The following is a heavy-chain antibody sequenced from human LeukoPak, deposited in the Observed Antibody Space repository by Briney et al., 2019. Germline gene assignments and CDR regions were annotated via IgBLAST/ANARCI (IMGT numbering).Heavy chain of an antibody. D-gene: IGHD3-10*01. J-gene: IGHJ4*02. Sequence: PGGSLRLSCAASGFTFSSYAMSWVRQAPGKGLEWVSAISGSGGSTYYADSVKGRFTISRDNSKNTLYLQMNSLRAEDTAVYYCAKDLGYHLGSSGDYWGQGTLVTVSS. V-gene: IGHV3-23*01. CDR1: GFTFSSYA. CDR3: AKDLGYHLGSSGDY. CDR2: ISGSGGST.